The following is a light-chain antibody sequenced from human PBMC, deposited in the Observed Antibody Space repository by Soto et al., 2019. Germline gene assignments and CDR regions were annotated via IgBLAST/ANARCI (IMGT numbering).Light chain of an antibody. CDR3: MQGTPSPWP. CDR1: QSLIHSDGSTY. CDR2: EVS. Sequence: DVVMTQSPLSLPVTLGQPASISCTSSQSLIHSDGSTYLSWFQQRPGQSPRRLIYEVSDRDSGVPDRFSGSGSGTDFTLKISRMEADDIGVYYWMQGTPSPWPFGQGTEVEIK. J-gene: IGKJ1*01. V-gene: IGKV2-30*02.